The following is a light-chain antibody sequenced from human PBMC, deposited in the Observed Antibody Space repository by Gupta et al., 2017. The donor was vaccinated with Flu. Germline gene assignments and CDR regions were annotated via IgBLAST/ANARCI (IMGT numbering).Light chain of an antibody. J-gene: IGLJ3*02. CDR3: QSYDSSLSAWV. CDR2: GNT. CDR1: SSNIGAGYD. Sequence: SSNIGAGYDVHWYQHLPGTAPKVLIYGNTNRPSGVPDRVSGSKSGTSASLAITGLQAEDEADYYCQSYDSSLSAWVFGGGTKLTVL. V-gene: IGLV1-40*01.